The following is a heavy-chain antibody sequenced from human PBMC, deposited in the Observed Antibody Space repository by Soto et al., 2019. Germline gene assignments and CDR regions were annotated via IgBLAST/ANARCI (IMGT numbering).Heavy chain of an antibody. J-gene: IGHJ5*02. Sequence: ESMKISCKGSGYSFTIYWIGWVRKMPGKGLEWMGIMYPGDSDTRYSPSFQGQVTISADKSISTAYLQWSSLKASDTAMYYCARDRQYPRHWFDPWGQGTLVTVSS. CDR2: MYPGDSDT. D-gene: IGHD4-4*01. CDR3: ARDRQYPRHWFDP. CDR1: GYSFTIYW. V-gene: IGHV5-51*01.